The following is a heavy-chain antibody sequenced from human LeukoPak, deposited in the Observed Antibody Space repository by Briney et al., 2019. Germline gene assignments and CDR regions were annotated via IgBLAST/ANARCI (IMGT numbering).Heavy chain of an antibody. J-gene: IGHJ6*02. CDR1: GGSFSGYY. CDR3: GAARITIFGAVYGMDV. CDR2: IYYSGST. V-gene: IGHV4-59*12. D-gene: IGHD3-3*01. Sequence: SETLSLTCAVYGGSFSGYYWSWIRQPPGKGLEWIGYIYYSGSTNYNPSLKSRVTISVDTSKNQFSLKLSSVTAADTAVYYCGAARITIFGAVYGMDVWGQGTTVTVSS.